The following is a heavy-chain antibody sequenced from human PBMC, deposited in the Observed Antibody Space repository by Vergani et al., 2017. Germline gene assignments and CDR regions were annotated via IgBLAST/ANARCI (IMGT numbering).Heavy chain of an antibody. CDR3: ARTGHPSSSWNLDY. Sequence: QLQLQESGPGLVKPSETLSLTCTVSGGSISSSSYYWGWIRQPPGKGLEWIGSIYYSGSTYYNPFLKSRVTISVDMSKNQFSLKLSSVTAADTAVYYCARTGHPSSSWNLDYRGQGTLVTVSS. CDR2: IYYSGST. CDR1: GGSISSSSYY. D-gene: IGHD6-13*01. J-gene: IGHJ4*02. V-gene: IGHV4-39*01.